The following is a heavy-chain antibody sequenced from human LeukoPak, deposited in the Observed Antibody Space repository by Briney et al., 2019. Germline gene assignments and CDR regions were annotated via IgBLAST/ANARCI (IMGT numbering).Heavy chain of an antibody. V-gene: IGHV1-69*05. CDR2: IIPIFGTA. Sequence: GASVKVSCKASGGTFSSYAISWVRQAPGQGLEWMGGIIPIFGTANYAQKFQGRVTMTRDTSTSTVYMELSSLRSEDTAVYYCARGGVLLGIDYWGQGTLVTVSS. D-gene: IGHD2-8*02. CDR3: ARGGVLLGIDY. J-gene: IGHJ4*02. CDR1: GGTFSSYA.